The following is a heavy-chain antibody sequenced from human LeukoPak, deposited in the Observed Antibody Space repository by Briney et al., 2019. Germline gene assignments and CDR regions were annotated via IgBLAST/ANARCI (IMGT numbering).Heavy chain of an antibody. D-gene: IGHD5-24*01. CDR2: IYYSGST. V-gene: IGHV4-59*01. Sequence: SETLSLTCTVSGGSISSYYWSWIRQPPGKGLEWIGYIYYSGSTNYNPSLKSRVTISVDTSKNQFSLKLSSVTAADTAVYYCARGGGWLPSTYYYYYMDVWGKGTTVTVSS. CDR1: GGSISSYY. J-gene: IGHJ6*03. CDR3: ARGGGWLPSTYYYYYMDV.